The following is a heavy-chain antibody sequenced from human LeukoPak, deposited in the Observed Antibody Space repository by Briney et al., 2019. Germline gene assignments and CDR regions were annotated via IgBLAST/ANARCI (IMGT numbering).Heavy chain of an antibody. CDR3: ARRGYDYVWGSYRYTFFDY. Sequence: PSETLSLTCAVYGGSFSGYYWSWIRQPPEKGLEWIGEINHSGSTNYNPSLKSRVTISVDTSKNQFSLKLSSVTAADTAVYYCARRGYDYVWGSYRYTFFDYWGQGTLVTVSS. D-gene: IGHD3-16*02. V-gene: IGHV4-34*01. CDR2: INHSGST. CDR1: GGSFSGYY. J-gene: IGHJ4*02.